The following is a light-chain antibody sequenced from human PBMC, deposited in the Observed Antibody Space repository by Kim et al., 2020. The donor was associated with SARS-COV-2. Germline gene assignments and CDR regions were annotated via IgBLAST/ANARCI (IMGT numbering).Light chain of an antibody. V-gene: IGLV2-14*03. J-gene: IGLJ2*01. Sequence: QSITISCTGTSSDVGGYNSVSWYQQHPGTAPKLMIYDVSERPSGVSNRFSGSKSGHTASLTISGLQSEDEADYYCSSYTSSSTLVFGGGTQLTVL. CDR1: SSDVGGYNS. CDR3: SSYTSSSTLV. CDR2: DVS.